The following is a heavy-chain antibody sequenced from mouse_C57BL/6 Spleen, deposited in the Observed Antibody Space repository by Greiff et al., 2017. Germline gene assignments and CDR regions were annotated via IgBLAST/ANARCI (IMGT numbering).Heavy chain of an antibody. D-gene: IGHD2-10*02. Sequence: QVQLQQPGAELVMPGASVKLSCKASGYTFTSYWMHWVKQRPGQGLEWIGEIDPSDSYTNYNQKFKGKSTLTVDKSSSTAYMQLSSLTSEDSAVYYCARRGYDYGAMDYWGQGTSVTGSS. CDR1: GYTFTSYW. CDR2: IDPSDSYT. CDR3: ARRGYDYGAMDY. V-gene: IGHV1-69*01. J-gene: IGHJ4*01.